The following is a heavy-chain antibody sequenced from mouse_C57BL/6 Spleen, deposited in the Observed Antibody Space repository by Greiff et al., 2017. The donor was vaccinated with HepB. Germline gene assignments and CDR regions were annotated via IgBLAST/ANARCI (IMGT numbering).Heavy chain of an antibody. Sequence: EVMLVESGGDLVKPGGSLKLSCAASGFTFSSYGMSWVRQTPDKRLEWVATISSGGSYTYYPDSVKGRFPISRDNAKNTLYLQMSSLKSEDTAMYYCARHRKDGSTTVVPHVDYWGQGTTLTVSS. CDR1: GFTFSSYG. CDR3: ARHRKDGSTTVVPHVDY. D-gene: IGHD1-1*01. CDR2: ISSGGSYT. V-gene: IGHV5-6*02. J-gene: IGHJ2*01.